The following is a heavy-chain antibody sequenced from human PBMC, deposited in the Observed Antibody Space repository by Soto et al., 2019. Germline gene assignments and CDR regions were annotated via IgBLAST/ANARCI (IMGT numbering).Heavy chain of an antibody. J-gene: IGHJ4*02. D-gene: IGHD5-18*01. CDR1: GFTFSSYW. CDR3: GRGGSDSPMAPGY. Sequence: GGSLRLSCAASGFTFSSYWMHWVRQAPGKGLVWVSRINPDGSATNYADSVKGRFTISRDNAKNTLYLQMNSLRAEDTAVFYCGRGGSDSPMAPGYWGQGALVTVSS. V-gene: IGHV3-74*01. CDR2: INPDGSAT.